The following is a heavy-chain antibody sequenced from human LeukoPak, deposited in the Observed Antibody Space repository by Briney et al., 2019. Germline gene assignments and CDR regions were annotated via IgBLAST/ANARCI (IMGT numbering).Heavy chain of an antibody. Sequence: SVKVSCKASGGTFSSYAISWVRQAPGQGLEWMGGIIPIFGTANYAQKFQGRVTITADESTSTAYMELSSLRSEDTAVYYCARALVQLEQIHWFDPWGQGTLVAVSS. D-gene: IGHD1-1*01. J-gene: IGHJ5*02. CDR2: IIPIFGTA. CDR3: ARALVQLEQIHWFDP. CDR1: GGTFSSYA. V-gene: IGHV1-69*13.